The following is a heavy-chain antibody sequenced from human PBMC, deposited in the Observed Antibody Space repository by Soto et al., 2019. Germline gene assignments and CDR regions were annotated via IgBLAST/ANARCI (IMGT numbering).Heavy chain of an antibody. CDR2: ISSSGLTI. Sequence: PGGSLILSCAASGFTFSTYSMNWVRQAPGKGLEWVSYISSSGLTIYYADSVKGRFTISRDSAKNSLYLQMNSLRHEDTAVYYCARDRLTVWGQGTLVTVSS. CDR3: ARDRLTV. CDR1: GFTFSTYS. J-gene: IGHJ4*02. D-gene: IGHD6-19*01. V-gene: IGHV3-48*02.